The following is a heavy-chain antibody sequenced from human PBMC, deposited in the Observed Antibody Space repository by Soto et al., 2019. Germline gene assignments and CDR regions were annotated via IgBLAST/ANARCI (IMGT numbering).Heavy chain of an antibody. CDR3: ARKPPSAIQGWAFGMDV. CDR2: TFSGGNT. D-gene: IGHD2-21*01. J-gene: IGHJ6*02. Sequence: ELQLVETGGGLIQTGGSLRLSCAACGFSISSNYIAWLRQPPGKGLEWVSTTFSGGNTEYAASVKGRCSISRDNYKNTLYLQMDNLRVEDTAVYYCARKPPSAIQGWAFGMDVWGQGTTVSVSS. CDR1: GFSISSNY. V-gene: IGHV3-53*02.